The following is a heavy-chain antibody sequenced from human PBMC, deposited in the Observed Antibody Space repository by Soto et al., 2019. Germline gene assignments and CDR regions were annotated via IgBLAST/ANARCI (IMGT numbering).Heavy chain of an antibody. J-gene: IGHJ4*02. D-gene: IGHD6-25*01. V-gene: IGHV3-33*01. CDR3: ARVDSSGTAATGFGY. CDR1: GFTFSSFG. CDR2: IWYDGSNK. Sequence: GGSLRLSCAASGFTFSSFGMHWVRQAPGKGLEWVALIWYDGSNKYYADSVKGRFTISRDNSKNTLYLQMDSLRAEDTAMYYCARVDSSGTAATGFGYWGQGALVTVSS.